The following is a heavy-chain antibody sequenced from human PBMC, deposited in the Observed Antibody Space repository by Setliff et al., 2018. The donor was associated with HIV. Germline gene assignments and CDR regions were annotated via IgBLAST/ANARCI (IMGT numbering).Heavy chain of an antibody. J-gene: IGHJ4*02. CDR2: IYYSGST. D-gene: IGHD3-22*01. CDR3: ARQSPRGIVVVIGYFDY. CDR1: GGSISSHY. Sequence: SETLSLTCTVSGGSISSHYWSWIRQPPGKGLEWIGSIYYSGSTNYNPSLKSRVTISVDTSKNQFSLKLSSVTAADTAVYYCARQSPRGIVVVIGYFDYWGQGTLVTVSS. V-gene: IGHV4-59*11.